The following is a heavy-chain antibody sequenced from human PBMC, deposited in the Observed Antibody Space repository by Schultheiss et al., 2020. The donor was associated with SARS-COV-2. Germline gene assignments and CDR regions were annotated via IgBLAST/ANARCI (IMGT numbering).Heavy chain of an antibody. V-gene: IGHV4-4*08. J-gene: IGHJ6*02. D-gene: IGHD1-1*01. Sequence: SQTLSLTCTVSGGSISSYYWSWIRQPPGKGLEWIGRIYTSGSTNYNPSLKSRVTISVDTSKNQFSLKLSSVTAADTAVYYCARGLWNEVVLGPSYGMDVWGQGTTVTVSS. CDR1: GGSISSYY. CDR3: ARGLWNEVVLGPSYGMDV. CDR2: IYTSGST.